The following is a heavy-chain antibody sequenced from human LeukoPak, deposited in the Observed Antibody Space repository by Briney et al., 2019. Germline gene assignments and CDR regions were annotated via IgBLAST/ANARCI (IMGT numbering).Heavy chain of an antibody. CDR3: ARDHYGSGTYLAY. V-gene: IGHV1-46*01. CDR2: VDPSGGRT. D-gene: IGHD3-10*01. Sequence: ASVKVSCKASGYTFTSYYIHWVRQAPGQGLQWMGTVDPSGGRTTYAREFQGRVTLTRDTSTSTAYMELRSLRSDDTAVYYCARDHYGSGTYLAYWGQGTLVTVSS. J-gene: IGHJ4*02. CDR1: GYTFTSYY.